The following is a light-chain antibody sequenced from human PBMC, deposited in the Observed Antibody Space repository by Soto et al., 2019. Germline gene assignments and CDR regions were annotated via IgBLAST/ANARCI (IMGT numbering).Light chain of an antibody. V-gene: IGKV1-6*01. J-gene: IGKJ1*01. CDR3: LQDYDFPRT. CDR2: GTS. Sequence: AIQMTQSPSSLSASVGDRVTITCRASQGIRADLGWYQQKPGEAPKLLIYGTSTLHTGVPSRFSGSGSGADFTPNISSLQPEDFATYYCLQDYDFPRTFGQGTKVEIK. CDR1: QGIRAD.